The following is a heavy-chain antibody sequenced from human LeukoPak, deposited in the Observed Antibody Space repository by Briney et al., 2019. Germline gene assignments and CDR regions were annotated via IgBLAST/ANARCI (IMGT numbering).Heavy chain of an antibody. CDR2: ISGSGGST. Sequence: GGSLRLSCAASGFTFSSYAMSWVRQAPGKGLEWVSAISGSGGSTYYADSVKGRFTISRDNSKNTLYLQMNSLRAEDTAVYYCAKDLSSSTSHYYYYYYMDVWGKGTTVTVSS. CDR3: AKDLSSSTSHYYYYYYMDV. CDR1: GFTFSSYA. V-gene: IGHV3-23*01. J-gene: IGHJ6*03. D-gene: IGHD2-2*01.